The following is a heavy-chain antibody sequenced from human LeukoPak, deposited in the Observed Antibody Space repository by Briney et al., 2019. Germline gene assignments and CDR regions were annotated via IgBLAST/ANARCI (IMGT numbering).Heavy chain of an antibody. CDR2: IYYSGST. D-gene: IGHD5-18*01. J-gene: IGHJ6*02. Sequence: SETLSLTCIVSGGSISSSTYYWGWIRQPPGKGLEWIGSIYYSGSTYYTPSLKSRVTIFVDTSKNQFSQKLSSVTAADTAVYYCARQSNVDTAMITYYYYGMDVWGQGTTVTVSS. CDR3: ARQSNVDTAMITYYYYGMDV. CDR1: GGSISSSTYY. V-gene: IGHV4-39*01.